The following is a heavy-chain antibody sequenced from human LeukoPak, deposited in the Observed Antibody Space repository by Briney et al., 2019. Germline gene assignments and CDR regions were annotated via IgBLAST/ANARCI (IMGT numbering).Heavy chain of an antibody. D-gene: IGHD5-12*01. CDR1: GGTFSSYA. V-gene: IGHV1-69*01. CDR2: IIPIFGTA. J-gene: IGHJ4*02. Sequence: SVKVSCKASGGTFSSYAISWVRQAPGQGLEWMGGIIPIFGTANYAQKFQGRVTITADESTSTAYMELSSLRSEDTAVYYCARDYGGYDHFDYWGQGTLVTVSS. CDR3: ARDYGGYDHFDY.